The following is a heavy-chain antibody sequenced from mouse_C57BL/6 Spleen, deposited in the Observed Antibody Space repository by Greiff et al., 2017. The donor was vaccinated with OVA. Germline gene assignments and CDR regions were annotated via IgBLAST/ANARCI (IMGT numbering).Heavy chain of an antibody. CDR3: ANYYGSYWYFDV. J-gene: IGHJ1*03. V-gene: IGHV1-66*01. CDR2: IYPGSGNT. Sequence: VQRVESGPELVKPGASVKISCKASGYSFTSYYIHWVKQRPGQGLEWIGWIYPGSGNTKYNEKFKGKATLTADTSSSTAYMQLSSLTSEDSAVYYCANYYGSYWYFDVWGTGTTVTVSS. CDR1: GYSFTSYY. D-gene: IGHD1-1*01.